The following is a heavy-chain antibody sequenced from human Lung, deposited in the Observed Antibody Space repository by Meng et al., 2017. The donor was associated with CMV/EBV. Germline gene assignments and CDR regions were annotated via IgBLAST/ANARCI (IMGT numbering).Heavy chain of an antibody. CDR1: GASISSGTRY. Sequence: LSCSVSGASISSGTRYWGWIRQPPGKGLEWIGSIYSGGQTFYSPSLRSRVTLAVDRTKNQFSLKMTSVTAADTAVYFCAKFPDRRDTGFWGRGALVTVSS. CDR2: IYSGGQT. D-gene: IGHD1-14*01. CDR3: AKFPDRRDTGF. V-gene: IGHV4-39*01. J-gene: IGHJ4*02.